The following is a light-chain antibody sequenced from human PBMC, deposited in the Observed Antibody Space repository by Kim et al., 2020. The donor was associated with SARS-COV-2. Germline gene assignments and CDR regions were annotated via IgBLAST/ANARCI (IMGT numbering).Light chain of an antibody. CDR3: QQYGTSLYT. J-gene: IGKJ2*01. CDR1: ESINSRY. CDR2: AAS. V-gene: IGKV3-20*01. Sequence: LSPGESATLSCRASESINSRYLAWYQQKPGQAPRLLIYAASSRATGISDRFSGSGSGTDFTLTISRLEPEDIAVYYCQQYGTSLYTFGQGTNLEIK.